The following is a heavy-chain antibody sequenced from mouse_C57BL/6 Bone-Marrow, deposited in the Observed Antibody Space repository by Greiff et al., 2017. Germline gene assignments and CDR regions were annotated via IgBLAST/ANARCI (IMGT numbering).Heavy chain of an antibody. Sequence: VQLQQSGAELVKPGASVKLSCKASGYTFTSYWMHWVKQRPGQGLEWIGMIHPNSGSTNYNEKFKSKATLTVDKSSSTAYMQLSSLTSEDSAVYYCARNKMVTTGAMDYWGQGTSVTVSS. J-gene: IGHJ4*01. V-gene: IGHV1-64*01. D-gene: IGHD2-2*01. CDR3: ARNKMVTTGAMDY. CDR1: GYTFTSYW. CDR2: IHPNSGST.